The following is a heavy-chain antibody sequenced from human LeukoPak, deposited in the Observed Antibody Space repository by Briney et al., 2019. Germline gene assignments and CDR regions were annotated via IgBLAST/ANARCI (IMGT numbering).Heavy chain of an antibody. Sequence: ASVKVSCKASGYTFTSYYMHWVRQAPGQGLERMGIINPSGGSTSYAQKFQDRVTMTRDTSTSTVYMELSSLRSEDTAVYYCARGFTAVAVDYWGQGTLVTVSS. D-gene: IGHD6-19*01. CDR3: ARGFTAVAVDY. CDR1: GYTFTSYY. CDR2: INPSGGST. J-gene: IGHJ4*02. V-gene: IGHV1-46*01.